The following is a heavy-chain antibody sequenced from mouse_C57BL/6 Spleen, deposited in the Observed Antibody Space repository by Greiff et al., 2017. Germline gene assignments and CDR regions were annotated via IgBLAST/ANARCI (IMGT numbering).Heavy chain of an antibody. CDR2: INPNNGGT. CDR1: GYTFSDYN. D-gene: IGHD3-2*02. CDR3: ARSPLSYYYAMDY. Sequence: VQLQQSGPELVKPGASVKMSCKASGYTFSDYNMHWVKQSHGKSLEWIGYINPNNGGTSYNQKFKGKATLTVNKSSSTAYMELRSLTAEDSAVYYGARSPLSYYYAMDYWGQGTSVTVSS. J-gene: IGHJ4*01. V-gene: IGHV1-22*01.